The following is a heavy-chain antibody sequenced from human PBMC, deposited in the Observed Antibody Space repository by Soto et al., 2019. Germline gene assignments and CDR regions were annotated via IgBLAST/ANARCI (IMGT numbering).Heavy chain of an antibody. Sequence: RGSLRLSCAASGFTFSSYGMHWVRQAPGKGLEWVAVISYDGSNKYYADSVKGRFTISRDNSKNTLYLQMNSLRAEDTAVYYCAKQNLGSSVYYYYYSGMDVWGQGTTVTVSS. CDR2: ISYDGSNK. CDR1: GFTFSSYG. D-gene: IGHD6-6*01. J-gene: IGHJ6*02. V-gene: IGHV3-30*18. CDR3: AKQNLGSSVYYYYYSGMDV.